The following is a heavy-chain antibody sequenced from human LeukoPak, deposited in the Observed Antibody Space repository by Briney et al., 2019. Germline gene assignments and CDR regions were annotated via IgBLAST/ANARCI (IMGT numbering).Heavy chain of an antibody. CDR1: GGTFSSYA. Sequence: ASVKVSCKASGGTFSSYAISWVRQAPGQGLEWMGRIIPILGIANYAQKFQGRVTITADKPTSTAYMELSSLRSEDTAVYYCASGPIYYDSSGYYFGYWGQGTLVTVSS. V-gene: IGHV1-69*04. D-gene: IGHD3-22*01. CDR3: ASGPIYYDSSGYYFGY. CDR2: IIPILGIA. J-gene: IGHJ4*02.